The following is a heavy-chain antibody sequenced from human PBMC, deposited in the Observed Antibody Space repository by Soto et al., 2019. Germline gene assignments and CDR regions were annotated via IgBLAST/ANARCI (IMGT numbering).Heavy chain of an antibody. CDR3: ARPKGSYSSGYYYFDY. CDR1: GGTFSTYA. J-gene: IGHJ4*02. D-gene: IGHD6-19*01. CDR2: IIPLFGTA. V-gene: IGHV1-69*13. Sequence: SVKVSCKTSGGTFSTYAIYWVRQAPGQGLEWMGAIIPLFGTADYAQKFQGRVTIIADESTSTAYMELSSLRSEDTAVYYCARPKGSYSSGYYYFDYWGQGTLVTVSS.